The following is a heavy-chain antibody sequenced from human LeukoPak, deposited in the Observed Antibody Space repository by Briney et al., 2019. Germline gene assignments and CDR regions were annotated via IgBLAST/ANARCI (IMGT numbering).Heavy chain of an antibody. V-gene: IGHV1-2*02. CDR3: ARALEMATSAFDY. D-gene: IGHD5-12*01. CDR2: IDPNNGDS. J-gene: IGHJ4*02. Sequence: ASVKVSCSASGYXFXXHHIHFVRQAPXXXXXXMGWIDPNNGDSNYAPKFQGRVTMTRDTSTSTVYMELSSLRSEDTAVYYCARALEMATSAFDYWGQGTLVTVSS. CDR1: GYXFXXHH.